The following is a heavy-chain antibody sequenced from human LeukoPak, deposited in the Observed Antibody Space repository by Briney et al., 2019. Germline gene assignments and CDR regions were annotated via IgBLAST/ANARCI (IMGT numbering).Heavy chain of an antibody. Sequence: PGGSLRLSCAASGFTFSSYDMHWVRQATGKGLEWVSAIGTAGDTYYPGSVKGRFTISREDAKNSLYLQMNSLRAGDTAVYYCARGAWNYYGSGSYYNFDYWGQGTLVTVSS. CDR3: ARGAWNYYGSGSYYNFDY. CDR1: GFTFSSYD. CDR2: IGTAGDT. D-gene: IGHD3-10*01. V-gene: IGHV3-13*04. J-gene: IGHJ4*02.